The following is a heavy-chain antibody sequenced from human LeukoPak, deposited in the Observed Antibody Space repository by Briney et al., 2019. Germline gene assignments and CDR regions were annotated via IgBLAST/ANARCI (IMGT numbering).Heavy chain of an antibody. D-gene: IGHD5-18*01. V-gene: IGHV1-69*13. CDR1: GGTFSSYA. J-gene: IGHJ6*03. Sequence: GASVKVSCKASGGTFSSYAISWVRQAPGQGLEWMGGIIPIFGTANYAQKFQGRVTITADESTSTAYMELSSLRSEDTAVYYCARDTRGYGIYYHYYMDVWGKGTTVTVSS. CDR3: ARDTRGYGIYYHYYMDV. CDR2: IIPIFGTA.